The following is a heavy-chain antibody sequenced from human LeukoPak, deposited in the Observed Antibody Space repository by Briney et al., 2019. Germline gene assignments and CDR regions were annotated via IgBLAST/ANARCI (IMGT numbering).Heavy chain of an antibody. J-gene: IGHJ6*04. CDR2: ISSSGSTI. Sequence: GGSLRLSCAASGFTFSSYEMNWVRRAPGKGLEWVSYISSSGSTIYYADSVKGRFTISRDNAKNSLYLQMNRLRAEDTAVYYCAELGITMIGGVWGKGTTVTISS. V-gene: IGHV3-48*03. CDR1: GFTFSSYE. CDR3: AELGITMIGGV. D-gene: IGHD3-10*02.